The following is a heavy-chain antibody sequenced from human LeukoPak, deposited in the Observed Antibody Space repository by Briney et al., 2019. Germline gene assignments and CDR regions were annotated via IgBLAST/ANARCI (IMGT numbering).Heavy chain of an antibody. CDR3: ATGGMWFNH. V-gene: IGHV3-7*01. Sequence: PGGSLRLSCADSGFSFSNYWMNWVRQAPGKGLEWVANIKQDGSEKYYVDSVKGRFTISRDNAKNSLFLQTNSLRAEDTALYYCATGGMWFNHWGQGTLVTVSS. CDR2: IKQDGSEK. J-gene: IGHJ5*02. CDR1: GFSFSNYW. D-gene: IGHD6-13*01.